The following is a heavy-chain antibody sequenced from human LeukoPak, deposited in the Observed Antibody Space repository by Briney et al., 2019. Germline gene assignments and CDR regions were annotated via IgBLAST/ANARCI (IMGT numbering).Heavy chain of an antibody. J-gene: IGHJ5*02. Sequence: SETISLTRTVSGGSISSYYWSWIRQPPGKGLEWIGYIYYSGSTNYNPSLKSRVTISVDTSKNQFSLKLSSVTAADTAVYYCARGKDIVVVPDGIASTVVDGAWFDPWGQGTLVTVSS. CDR2: IYYSGST. CDR1: GGSISSYY. D-gene: IGHD2-2*01. V-gene: IGHV4-59*01. CDR3: ARGKDIVVVPDGIASTVVDGAWFDP.